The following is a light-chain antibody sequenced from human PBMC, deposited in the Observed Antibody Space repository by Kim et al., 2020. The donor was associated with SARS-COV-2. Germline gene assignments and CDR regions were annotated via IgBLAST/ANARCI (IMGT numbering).Light chain of an antibody. CDR1: QGISSN. Sequence: ASGGDRVPITCRASQGISSNLAWYQHKPGKVPKLLISAASALQSGVPSRFSGSGSGTDFTLTISSLQPEDVATYFCQKCDGAPWTFGQGTKVDIK. J-gene: IGKJ1*01. CDR3: QKCDGAPWT. CDR2: AAS. V-gene: IGKV1-27*01.